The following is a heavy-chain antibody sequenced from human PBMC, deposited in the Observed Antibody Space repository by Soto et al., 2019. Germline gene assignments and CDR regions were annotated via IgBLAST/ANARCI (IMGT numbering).Heavy chain of an antibody. CDR3: ARDPAYCSSTSCH. CDR2: IRGGGGST. D-gene: IGHD2-2*01. CDR1: GFTFSSYA. J-gene: IGHJ4*02. Sequence: GGSLRLSCAASGFTFSSYAMSWVRQAPGKGLEWVSTIRGGGGSTDYRDSVKGRFTVSRDNAKNSLYLQMNSLRAEDTAVYYCARDPAYCSSTSCHWGQGTLVTVSS. V-gene: IGHV3-23*01.